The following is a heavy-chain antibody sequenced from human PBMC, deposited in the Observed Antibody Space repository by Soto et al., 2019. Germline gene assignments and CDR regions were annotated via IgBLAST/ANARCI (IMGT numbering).Heavy chain of an antibody. J-gene: IGHJ6*03. D-gene: IGHD4-17*01. CDR1: GFSLSNARMG. CDR2: IFSNDEK. V-gene: IGHV2-26*01. Sequence: QVTLKESGPVLVNPTETLTLTCTVSGFSLSNARMGVSWIRQPPGKPLEWLAHIFSNDEKSYSTSLKSRLTISKDTSKSQVVLTMTNMDPVDTATYYCARILSKDYGDYYYYYYMDVWGKGTTVTVSS. CDR3: ARILSKDYGDYYYYYYMDV.